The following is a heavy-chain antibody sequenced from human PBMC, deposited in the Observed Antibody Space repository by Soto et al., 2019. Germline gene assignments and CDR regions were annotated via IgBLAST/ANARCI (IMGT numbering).Heavy chain of an antibody. D-gene: IGHD2-15*01. V-gene: IGHV3-23*01. CDR2: ISGSGGST. Sequence: SLRPSSAASGLPLIRYELRLVLQPPGKRLEWVSAISGSGGSTYYADSVKGRFTISRDNSKNTLYLQMNSLRAEDTAVYYCAKEIVVVVAATKRDDYWGQ. J-gene: IGHJ4*02. CDR3: AKEIVVVVAATKRDDY. CDR1: GLPLIRYE.